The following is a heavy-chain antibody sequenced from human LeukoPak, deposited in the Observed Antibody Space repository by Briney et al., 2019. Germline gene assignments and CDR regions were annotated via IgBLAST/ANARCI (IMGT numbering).Heavy chain of an antibody. CDR1: GYTFTSYD. CDR2: ISAYNGNT. D-gene: IGHD2-15*01. J-gene: IGHJ4*02. CDR3: VVVVAAEDY. Sequence: GASVKVSCKASGYTFTSYDISWVRQAPGQGLEWMGWISAYNGNTNSAQKLQGRVTMTTDTSTSTAYMELRSLRSDDTAVYYCVVVVAAEDYWGQGTLVTVSS. V-gene: IGHV1-18*01.